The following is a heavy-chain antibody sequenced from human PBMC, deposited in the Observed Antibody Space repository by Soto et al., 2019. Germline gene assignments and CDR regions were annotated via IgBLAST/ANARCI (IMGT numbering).Heavy chain of an antibody. CDR3: ARARADGYPFDY. V-gene: IGHV3-23*01. J-gene: IGHJ4*02. CDR1: GFTVSSYA. CDR2: ISGSGMST. D-gene: IGHD1-1*01. Sequence: EVQLLESGGGLVQPGGSLRLSCAASGFTVSSYAMDWVRQAPGKGLEWVSAISGSGMSTYYADSVKGRFTISRDTSTNTLYLQMNSLRAEDTAVYYCARARADGYPFDYWGQGTLVTVSS.